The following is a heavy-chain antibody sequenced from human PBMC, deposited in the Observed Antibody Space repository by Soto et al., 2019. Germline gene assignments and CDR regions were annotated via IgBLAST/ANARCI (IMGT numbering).Heavy chain of an antibody. CDR3: SGLDYFASGRPD. V-gene: IGHV4-59*08. J-gene: IGHJ4*02. CDR1: GGSISSYY. D-gene: IGHD3-10*01. CDR2: IYYSGST. Sequence: SETLSLTCTVSGGSISSYYWSWIRQPPGKGLEWIGCIYYSGSTNYNPSLKSRVTISVDTSKNQFSLKLSSVTAADTAVYYCSGLDYFASGRPDWGQGTLVTVSS.